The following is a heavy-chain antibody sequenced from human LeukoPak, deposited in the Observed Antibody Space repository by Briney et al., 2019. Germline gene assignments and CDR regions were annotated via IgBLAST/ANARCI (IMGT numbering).Heavy chain of an antibody. CDR2: IYTSGST. J-gene: IGHJ6*02. Sequence: PSETLSLTCTVSGGSISSYCRSWIRQPAGKGLEWIGRIYTSGSTNYNPSLKSRVTMSVDTSKNQFSLKLSSVTAADTAVYYCARDCTIAAAGICYYYYYGMDVWGRGTTVTVSS. V-gene: IGHV4-4*07. CDR1: GGSISSYC. D-gene: IGHD6-13*01. CDR3: ARDCTIAAAGICYYYYYGMDV.